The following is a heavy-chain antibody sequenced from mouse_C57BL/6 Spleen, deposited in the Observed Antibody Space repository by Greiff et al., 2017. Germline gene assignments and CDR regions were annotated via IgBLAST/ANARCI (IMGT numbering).Heavy chain of an antibody. CDR2: ISNGGGST. Sequence: EVQGVESGGGLVQPGGSLKLSCAASGFTFSDYYMYWVRQTPEKRLEWVAYISNGGGSTYYPDTVKGRFTISRDNAKNTLYLQMSRLKSEDTAMYYCARHPYYYGSSYSYFDVWGTGTTVTVSS. V-gene: IGHV5-12*01. CDR3: ARHPYYYGSSYSYFDV. CDR1: GFTFSDYY. J-gene: IGHJ1*03. D-gene: IGHD1-1*01.